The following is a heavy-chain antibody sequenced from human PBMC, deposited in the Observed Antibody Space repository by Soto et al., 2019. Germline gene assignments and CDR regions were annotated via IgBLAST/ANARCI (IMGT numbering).Heavy chain of an antibody. D-gene: IGHD4-17*01. V-gene: IGHV3-48*01. J-gene: IGHJ5*02. CDR1: GFTFSSYS. CDR2: ISSSSSTI. Sequence: EVQLVESGGGLVQPGGSLRLSCAASGFTFSSYSMNWVRQAPGKGLEWVSYISSSSSTIYYADSVKGRFTISRDNAKNSLYLQMNSLRAEDTAVYYCARDRGRDYGDYGGWSDPWGQGTLVTVSS. CDR3: ARDRGRDYGDYGGWSDP.